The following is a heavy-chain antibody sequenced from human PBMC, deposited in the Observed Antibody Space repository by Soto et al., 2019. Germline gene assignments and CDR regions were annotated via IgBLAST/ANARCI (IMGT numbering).Heavy chain of an antibody. CDR3: AKDRNHYGAGSYFDD. D-gene: IGHD3-10*01. J-gene: IGHJ4*02. V-gene: IGHV3-23*01. CDR2: ISGSADST. Sequence: EVQLLESGGGLVQPGGSLRVSCAASGFAFNIYAMSWVRQAPGKGLEWVSVISGSADSTNYADSVKGRFTISRDNSKNTVYLQMNSLRVEDTAVYYCAKDRNHYGAGSYFDDWGQGTLVTVSS. CDR1: GFAFNIYA.